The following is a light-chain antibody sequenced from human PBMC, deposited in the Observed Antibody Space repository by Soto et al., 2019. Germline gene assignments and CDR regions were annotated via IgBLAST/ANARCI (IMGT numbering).Light chain of an antibody. CDR3: LQRAAWPPT. V-gene: IGKV3-11*01. J-gene: IGKJ4*01. CDR1: QTVTTY. Sequence: EIVLTQSPATLSLSPGERATLSCRASQTVTTYLAWYQQKPGQAPRLLIYDASNRATGIPVRFSGSGSGTDFTLTINSLAPEDFAVYYCLQRAAWPPTFGGGTKVEIK. CDR2: DAS.